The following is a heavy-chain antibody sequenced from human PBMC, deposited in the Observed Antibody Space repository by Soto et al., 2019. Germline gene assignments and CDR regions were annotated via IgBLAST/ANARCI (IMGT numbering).Heavy chain of an antibody. D-gene: IGHD3-9*01. V-gene: IGHV4-34*01. Sequence: SETLSLTCAVYGGSFSGYYWSWIRQPPGKGLEWIGEINHSGSTNYNPSLKSRVTISVDTSKNQFSLKLSSVTAADTAVYYCARGLGYEYFDWYNPGPEIAFDYWGQGTLVTVSS. CDR2: INHSGST. CDR1: GGSFSGYY. CDR3: ARGLGYEYFDWYNPGPEIAFDY. J-gene: IGHJ4*02.